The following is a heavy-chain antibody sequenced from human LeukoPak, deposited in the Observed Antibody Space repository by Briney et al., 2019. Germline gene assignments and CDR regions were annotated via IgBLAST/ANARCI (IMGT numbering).Heavy chain of an antibody. CDR3: ARGYRRDGYNLDYYYYMDV. CDR1: GYTFTGYY. Sequence: ASVKVSCKASGYTFTGYYIHWVRQAPGQGLEWMGWINPHSGGTNYAQKFQGGVTMTRDTSASTAYMELSRLRSEDMAVYYCARGYRRDGYNLDYYYYMDVWGKGTTVTVSS. D-gene: IGHD5-24*01. CDR2: INPHSGGT. J-gene: IGHJ6*03. V-gene: IGHV1-2*02.